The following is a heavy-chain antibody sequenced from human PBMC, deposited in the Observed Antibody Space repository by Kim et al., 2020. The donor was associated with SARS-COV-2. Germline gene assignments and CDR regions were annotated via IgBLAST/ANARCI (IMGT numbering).Heavy chain of an antibody. Sequence: SGPTLVKPTQTLTLTCTSSGFSLSTNGVGVGWIRQPPGKALEWLALIYWDDDKRYSPSLKSRLTITKDTSKNQVVLTVTNMDPVDTATYYCAHSRGSYYPTWDFDYWGQGTLVTVSS. J-gene: IGHJ4*02. CDR2: IYWDDDK. D-gene: IGHD1-26*01. V-gene: IGHV2-5*02. CDR3: AHSRGSYYPTWDFDY. CDR1: GFSLSTNGVG.